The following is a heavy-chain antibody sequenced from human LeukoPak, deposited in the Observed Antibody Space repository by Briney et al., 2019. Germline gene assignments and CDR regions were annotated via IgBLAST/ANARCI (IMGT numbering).Heavy chain of an antibody. Sequence: GGSLRLSCAASGFTFSSYAMHWVRQAPGKGLENVSAINSNGDRTYYANSVKGRFTISRDNSKNTLYLQMGSLRAEDMALYYCARGTSPAMGTLGYWGQGTLVTVSS. V-gene: IGHV3-64*01. CDR2: INSNGDRT. J-gene: IGHJ4*02. CDR3: ARGTSPAMGTLGY. CDR1: GFTFSSYA. D-gene: IGHD5-18*01.